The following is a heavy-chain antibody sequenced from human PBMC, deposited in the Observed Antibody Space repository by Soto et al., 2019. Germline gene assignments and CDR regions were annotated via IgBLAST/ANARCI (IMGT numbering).Heavy chain of an antibody. J-gene: IGHJ5*02. D-gene: IGHD6-13*01. CDR2: IYYSGST. V-gene: IGHV4-59*12. Sequence: SETLSLTCAVSGRSISSYYWSWIRQPPGKGLEWIGYIYYSGSTNYNPSLKSRVTISVDTSKNQFSLKLSSVTAAVTAVYYCARERPDGSRLDPWGQGTLVTVSS. CDR3: ARERPDGSRLDP. CDR1: GRSISSYY.